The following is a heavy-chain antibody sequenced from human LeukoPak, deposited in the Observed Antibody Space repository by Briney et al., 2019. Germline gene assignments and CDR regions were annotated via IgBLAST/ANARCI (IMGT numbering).Heavy chain of an antibody. CDR3: ARWHFDWLSNYYYYYMDV. CDR1: GFTFSSYE. CDR2: ISSSGSTI. V-gene: IGHV3-48*03. J-gene: IGHJ6*03. D-gene: IGHD3-9*01. Sequence: PGGSLRLSCAASGFTFSSYEMNWVRQAPGKGLEWVSYISSSGSTIYYADSVKGRFTISRDNAKNSLYLQMNSLRAEDTAVYYCARWHFDWLSNYYYYYMDVWGKGTTVTVSS.